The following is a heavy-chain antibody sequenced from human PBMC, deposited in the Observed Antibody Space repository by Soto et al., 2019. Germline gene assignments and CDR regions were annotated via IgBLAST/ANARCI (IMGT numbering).Heavy chain of an antibody. CDR1: GLTFSTNT. Sequence: EVQLVESGGGFVQRGGSLRLSCAVSGLTFSTNTINWVRQAPGKGLEWVSYISTSSTAIYYADSVKGRFTISRDDAKSSLYLQMNSLRDEDTAVYYCVITDSGRERRYWGQGTLVTVSS. V-gene: IGHV3-48*02. CDR2: ISTSSTAI. CDR3: VITDSGRERRY. D-gene: IGHD3-10*01. J-gene: IGHJ4*02.